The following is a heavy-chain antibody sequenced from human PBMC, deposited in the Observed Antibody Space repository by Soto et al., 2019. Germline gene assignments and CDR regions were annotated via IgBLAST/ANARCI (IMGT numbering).Heavy chain of an antibody. CDR2: IRSRAHSYAT. D-gene: IGHD3-10*01. Sequence: GSLRLSCAASGFIFSDYTIHWVRQASGKGLDWVGRIRSRAHSYATEYDASVKGRFTISRDNSKNTAYLQMNSLKTEDSAVYYCTRRDPTGSGDVWGQGTKVTVSS. CDR1: GFIFSDYT. J-gene: IGHJ6*02. V-gene: IGHV3-73*01. CDR3: TRRDPTGSGDV.